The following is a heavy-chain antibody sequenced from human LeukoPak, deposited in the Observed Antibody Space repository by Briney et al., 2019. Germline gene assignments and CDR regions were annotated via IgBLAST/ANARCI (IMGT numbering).Heavy chain of an antibody. CDR2: INQGGSA. V-gene: IGHV4-30-2*01. Sequence: SQTLSLTCAVSGDSIINNIYYWNWIRQPPGKGLEWIGYINQGGSAYYNPSLESRVTISVDTSQNRFSLKLNSVTAADTAVYYCARDIGGAPPYYYYYMDVWGEGTTVTVSS. D-gene: IGHD1-26*01. CDR1: GDSIINNIYY. CDR3: ARDIGGAPPYYYYYMDV. J-gene: IGHJ6*03.